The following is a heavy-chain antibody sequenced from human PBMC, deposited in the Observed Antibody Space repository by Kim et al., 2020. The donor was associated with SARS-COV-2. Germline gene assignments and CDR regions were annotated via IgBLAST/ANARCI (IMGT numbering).Heavy chain of an antibody. D-gene: IGHD6-19*01. V-gene: IGHV1-46*01. Sequence: ASVKVSCKASGYTFSSYYMHWVRQAPGQGLEWMGIINPRGGTPTYAQKVQGRLTMTSDTSTSTVYMELSRLKSEDTAVYYCARGLHGTPTAIAVTGFDYWGQGTLVTVSS. CDR3: ARGLHGTPTAIAVTGFDY. CDR2: INPRGGTP. CDR1: GYTFSSYY. J-gene: IGHJ4*02.